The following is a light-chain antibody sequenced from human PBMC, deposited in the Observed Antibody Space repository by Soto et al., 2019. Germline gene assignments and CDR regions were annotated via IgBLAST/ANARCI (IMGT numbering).Light chain of an antibody. CDR3: TSCTTSDTPPVI. CDR1: SSDVGGYNY. J-gene: IGLJ2*01. V-gene: IGLV2-14*01. CDR2: EVS. Sequence: QSALTQPASVSGSSGQSITISCTGASSDVGGYNYVSWYQHHPGKAPKLIIHEVSNLPSGVSNRFSGSKSGNTASLTISGLQAEDEAAYYCTSCTTSDTPPVIFGGGTKLTV.